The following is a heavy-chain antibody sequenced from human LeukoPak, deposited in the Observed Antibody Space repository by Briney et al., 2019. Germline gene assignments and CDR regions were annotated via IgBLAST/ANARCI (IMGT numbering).Heavy chain of an antibody. Sequence: GASAKVSCKASGYTFTSYGISWVRQAPGQGLEWMGWISAYNGNTNYAQKLQGRVTMTTDTSTSTAYMELRSLRSDDTAVYYCARGTLRYFDWPISPGAFDIWGQGTMVTVSS. D-gene: IGHD3-9*01. V-gene: IGHV1-18*01. CDR2: ISAYNGNT. J-gene: IGHJ3*02. CDR1: GYTFTSYG. CDR3: ARGTLRYFDWPISPGAFDI.